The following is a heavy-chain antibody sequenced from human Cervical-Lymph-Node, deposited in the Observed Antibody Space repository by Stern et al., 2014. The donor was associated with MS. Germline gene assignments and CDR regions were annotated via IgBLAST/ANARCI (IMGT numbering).Heavy chain of an antibody. CDR1: GYTFTSYA. D-gene: IGHD2-15*01. J-gene: IGHJ4*02. CDR2: INAGNGNT. V-gene: IGHV1-3*01. Sequence: QVQLVQSGAEVKKPGASVKVSCKASGYTFTSYAMHWVRQAPGQRLEWMGWINAGNGNTKYSQKFQGRVTITRDTSASTAYMELSSLRSEDTAVYYCARGGHCSGGSCYSRAFDYWGQGTLVTVSS. CDR3: ARGGHCSGGSCYSRAFDY.